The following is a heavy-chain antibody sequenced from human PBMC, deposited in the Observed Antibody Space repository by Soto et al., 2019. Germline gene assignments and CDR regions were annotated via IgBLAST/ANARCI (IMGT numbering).Heavy chain of an antibody. J-gene: IGHJ6*03. CDR3: AGGPSNWSWGVYYYYYMDV. CDR1: GESFSCYY. Sequence: SETLSLTCALYGESFSCYYWSWIRQPPGKEQEWIGEINHSGSTNYNPSLKSRVTISVDTSKNQISLKLSSVTAADTAVYYCAGGPSNWSWGVYYYYYMDVWGKGTTVTVSS. V-gene: IGHV4-34*01. D-gene: IGHD4-4*01. CDR2: INHSGST.